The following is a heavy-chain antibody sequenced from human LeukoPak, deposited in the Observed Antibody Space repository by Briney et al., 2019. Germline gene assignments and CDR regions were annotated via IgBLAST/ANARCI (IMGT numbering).Heavy chain of an antibody. CDR2: IAYDGSNK. Sequence: PGRSLRLSCAASGFTFSSYGMHWVRQAPGKGLEWVAVIAYDGSNKYYAGSVKGRFTISRDNSKNTLYLQMNSLRAEDTAVYYCARRGVDYYGSGSFDYWGQGTLVTVSS. D-gene: IGHD3-10*01. CDR3: ARRGVDYYGSGSFDY. V-gene: IGHV3-30*03. CDR1: GFTFSSYG. J-gene: IGHJ4*02.